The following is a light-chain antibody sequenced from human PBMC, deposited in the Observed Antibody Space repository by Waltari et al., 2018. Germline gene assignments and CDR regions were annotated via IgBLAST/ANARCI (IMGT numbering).Light chain of an antibody. Sequence: EIVLTQSPATLSLSPGEGATLSCRASESVRSYLAWYQQKPCQAPRLLIYDASNRASGIPARFSGSGSGTDFSLSISSLEPEDFAVYYCQQRHNWPLTFGGGTKVEIK. CDR1: ESVRSY. J-gene: IGKJ4*01. CDR3: QQRHNWPLT. V-gene: IGKV3-11*01. CDR2: DAS.